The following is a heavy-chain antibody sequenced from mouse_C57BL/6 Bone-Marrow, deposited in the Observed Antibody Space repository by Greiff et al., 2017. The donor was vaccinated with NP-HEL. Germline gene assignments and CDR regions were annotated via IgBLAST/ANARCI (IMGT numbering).Heavy chain of an antibody. V-gene: IGHV1-81*01. CDR3: AREEGYYGSSYNFDY. Sequence: QVQLQQSGAELARPGASVKLSCKASGYTFTSYGISWVKQRTGQGLEWIGEIYPRSGNTYYNEKFKGKATLTADKSSSTAYMELRSLTSEDSAVYFCAREEGYYGSSYNFDYWGQGTTLTVSS. D-gene: IGHD1-1*01. CDR1: GYTFTSYG. J-gene: IGHJ2*01. CDR2: IYPRSGNT.